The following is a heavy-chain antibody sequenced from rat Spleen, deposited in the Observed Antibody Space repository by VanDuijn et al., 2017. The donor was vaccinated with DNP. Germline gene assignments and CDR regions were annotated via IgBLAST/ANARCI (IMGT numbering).Heavy chain of an antibody. V-gene: IGHV5S23*01. J-gene: IGHJ4*01. CDR1: GFAFSDHA. CDR3: AREGDYYDGYGDALDA. Sequence: EVQLVESGGGLVQPGRPLKLSCAASGFAFSDHAMAWVRQVPGKGLEWLASISSNGGNTYYPDSVKGRFTISRDNAKDTLYLQMNSLRSEDTATYYCAREGDYYDGYGDALDAWGQGTSVTVSS. D-gene: IGHD1-12*03. CDR2: ISSNGGNT.